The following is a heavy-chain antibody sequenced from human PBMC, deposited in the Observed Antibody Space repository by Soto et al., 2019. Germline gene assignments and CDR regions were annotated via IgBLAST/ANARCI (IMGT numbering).Heavy chain of an antibody. V-gene: IGHV1-8*01. J-gene: IGHJ6*02. CDR1: GYTFTSYD. Sequence: ASVKVSCKASGYTFTSYDINWVRQATGQGLEWMGWMNPNSGNTGYAQKFQGRVTMTRDTSISTAYMELSRLRSDDTAVYYCARDYYDFWSGYSPRYGMDVWGQGTTVTVSS. D-gene: IGHD3-3*01. CDR2: MNPNSGNT. CDR3: ARDYYDFWSGYSPRYGMDV.